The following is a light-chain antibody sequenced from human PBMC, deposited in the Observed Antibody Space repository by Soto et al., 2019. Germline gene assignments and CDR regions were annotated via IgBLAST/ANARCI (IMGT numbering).Light chain of an antibody. CDR1: SSDVGGYNY. J-gene: IGLJ1*01. CDR3: SSYTSSSTYV. V-gene: IGLV2-11*01. CDR2: DVN. Sequence: SVLTQPRSVSGSPGQSVTISCTGTSSDVGGYNYVSWYQQHPGKAPKLMIYDVNKRPSGVPDRFSGSKSGNTASLTISGLQAEDEADYYCSSYTSSSTYVFGPGTKVTV.